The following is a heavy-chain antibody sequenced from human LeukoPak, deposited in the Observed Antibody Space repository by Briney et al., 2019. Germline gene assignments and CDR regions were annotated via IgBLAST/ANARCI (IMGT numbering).Heavy chain of an antibody. CDR1: GFTFSSYA. V-gene: IGHV3-23*01. CDR3: AKDRLSEYYDILTDYYHDAFDI. J-gene: IGHJ3*02. D-gene: IGHD3-9*01. CDR2: ISGSGGST. Sequence: TGGSLRLSCAASGFTFSSYAMSWVRQAPGKGLEWVSAISGSGGSTYYADSVKGRFTISRDNSKNTLYLQMNSLRAEDTAVYYCAKDRLSEYYDILTDYYHDAFDIWGQGTMVTISS.